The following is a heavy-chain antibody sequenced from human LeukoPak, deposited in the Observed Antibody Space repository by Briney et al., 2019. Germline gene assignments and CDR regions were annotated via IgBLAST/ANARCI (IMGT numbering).Heavy chain of an antibody. CDR2: INHSGST. J-gene: IGHJ4*02. D-gene: IGHD6-19*01. CDR1: GFTFSSYW. V-gene: IGHV4-34*01. CDR3: ARERYSSGEFDY. Sequence: GSLRLSCAASGFTFSSYWMSWVRQAPGKGLEWIGEINHSGSTNYNPSLKSRVTISVDTSKNQFSLKLSSVTAADTAVYYCARERYSSGEFDYWGQGTLVTVSS.